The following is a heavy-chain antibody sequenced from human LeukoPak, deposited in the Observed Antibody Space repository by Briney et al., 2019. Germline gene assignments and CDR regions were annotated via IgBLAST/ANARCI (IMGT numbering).Heavy chain of an antibody. CDR2: IRYDGSYK. CDR3: AKGDRSSWSPFDY. J-gene: IGHJ4*02. D-gene: IGHD6-13*01. Sequence: GGSLRLSCAASGFTFSSYGMHWVRQAPGKGLEWVTFIRYDGSYKYYADSVKGRFTFSRDNSKNTLYLQMNSLRAEDTALYYCAKGDRSSWSPFDYWGQGTLVTVSS. V-gene: IGHV3-30*02. CDR1: GFTFSSYG.